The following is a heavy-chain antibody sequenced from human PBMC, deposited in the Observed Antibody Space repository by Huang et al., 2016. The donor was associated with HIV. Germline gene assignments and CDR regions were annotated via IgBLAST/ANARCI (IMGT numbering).Heavy chain of an antibody. J-gene: IGHJ4*02. Sequence: QVQLVQSGGEVKKPGASVKVSCKASDYTFTSYGISWVRQAPGQGLDWMGWISTNNGDTNYAQKFQGRGTMTTDTSTSTAYMELRSLRSDDTAVYYCGGSSGYWSFDYWGQGTLVTVSS. CDR3: GGSSGYWSFDY. CDR2: ISTNNGDT. V-gene: IGHV1-18*04. CDR1: DYTFTSYG. D-gene: IGHD3-22*01.